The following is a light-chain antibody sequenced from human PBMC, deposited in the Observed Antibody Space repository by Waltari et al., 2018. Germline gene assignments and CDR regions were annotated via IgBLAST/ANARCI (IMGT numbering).Light chain of an antibody. J-gene: IGLJ1*01. CDR1: SSDVGNYDL. CDR2: EVT. CDR3: CSYAGLGIYV. Sequence: QYGLPQPASVSGSPGQSITMSCTGTSSDVGNYDLVSWYQQYPGKAPKLMVYEVTRRSSGVSDRFSGSKSGNTASLTIYGLQSEDEADYYCCSYAGLGIYVFGTGTKVTVL. V-gene: IGLV2-23*02.